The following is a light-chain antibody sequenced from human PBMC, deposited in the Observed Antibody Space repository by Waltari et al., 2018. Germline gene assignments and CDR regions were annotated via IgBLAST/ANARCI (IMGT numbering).Light chain of an antibody. CDR2: EVS. V-gene: IGLV2-14*01. CDR3: ASYTTSDTIV. Sequence: QSALTQPASLSGSPGQSITISCTGNSRDVGNYNYVSWYQHHPGKVPKVIIYEVSNRPAGISSRFSGSKSGNTASLTISGLQADDEADYYCASYTTSDTIVFGTGTGVTVL. J-gene: IGLJ1*01. CDR1: SRDVGNYNY.